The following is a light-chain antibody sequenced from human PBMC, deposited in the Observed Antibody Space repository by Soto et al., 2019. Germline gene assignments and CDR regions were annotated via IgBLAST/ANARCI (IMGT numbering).Light chain of an antibody. CDR2: GAS. Sequence: EIAMTQSPATLSVSPGERATLSCRASQSVSNNLAWYQQQPGQAPMLLIFGASTRATGVPARFSGSGSGTDFTLTINSLQSEDFAVYYCQQSNNWPWTFGQGTKVEVK. CDR1: QSVSNN. J-gene: IGKJ1*01. V-gene: IGKV3-15*01. CDR3: QQSNNWPWT.